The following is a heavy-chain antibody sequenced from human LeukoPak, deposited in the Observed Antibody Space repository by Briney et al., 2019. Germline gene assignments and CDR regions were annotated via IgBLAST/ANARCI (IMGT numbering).Heavy chain of an antibody. CDR1: GVSISSSNSY. D-gene: IGHD3/OR15-3a*01. CDR3: ARQTGSGLFILP. Sequence: SETLSLTCTVSGVSISSSNSYWGWIRQPPGEGLEWIGSIYYSGNTYYNASLKSQVSISIDTSRNQFSLRLTSVTAADTTVYYCARQTGSGLFILPGGQGTLVTVSS. J-gene: IGHJ4*02. V-gene: IGHV4-39*01. CDR2: IYYSGNT.